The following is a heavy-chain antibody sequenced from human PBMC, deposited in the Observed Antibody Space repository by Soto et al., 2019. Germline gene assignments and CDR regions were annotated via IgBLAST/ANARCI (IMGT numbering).Heavy chain of an antibody. D-gene: IGHD1-26*01. J-gene: IGHJ4*02. CDR1: GFTFSSYW. CDR3: ARDSATSLNYFDY. CDR2: IKQAGSEK. Sequence: PGGSLRLSCAASGFTFSSYWMSWVRQAPGKGLEWVANIKQAGSEKYYVDSVKGRFTISRDNAKNSLYLQMNSLRAEDTAVYYCARDSATSLNYFDYWGQGTLVTVSS. V-gene: IGHV3-7*01.